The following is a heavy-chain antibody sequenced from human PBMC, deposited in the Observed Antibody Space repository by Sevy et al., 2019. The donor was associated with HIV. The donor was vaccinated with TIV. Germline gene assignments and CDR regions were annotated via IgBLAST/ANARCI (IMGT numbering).Heavy chain of an antibody. CDR2: INPNSGGT. CDR3: ARDALLRGGYLDY. CDR1: GYTFTGYY. Sequence: ASVKVSCKASGYTFTGYYMYWVRQAPGQGLEWMGWINPNSGGTNYAQKFQGRVTMTMDTSISTAYMELSRLRSDDTAVYYCARDALLRGGYLDYWGQGTLVTVSS. V-gene: IGHV1-2*02. J-gene: IGHJ4*02. D-gene: IGHD3-10*01.